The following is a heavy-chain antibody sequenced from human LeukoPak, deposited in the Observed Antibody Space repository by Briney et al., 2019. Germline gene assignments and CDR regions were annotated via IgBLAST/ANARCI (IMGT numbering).Heavy chain of an antibody. CDR2: ISWNSGSI. CDR3: AKDMAGAYSYEGAAFDI. Sequence: PGRSLRLSCAGSGFTVDDYAMHWVRQAPGKGLEWVSGISWNSGSIGYADSVKGRFTISRDNAENSLYLQMNSLRAEDMALYYCAKDMAGAYSYEGAAFDIWGQGTMVTVSS. D-gene: IGHD5-18*01. J-gene: IGHJ3*02. V-gene: IGHV3-9*03. CDR1: GFTVDDYA.